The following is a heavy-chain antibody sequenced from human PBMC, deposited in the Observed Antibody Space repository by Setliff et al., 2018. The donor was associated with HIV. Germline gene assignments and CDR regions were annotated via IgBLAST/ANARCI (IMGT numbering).Heavy chain of an antibody. J-gene: IGHJ4*02. V-gene: IGHV3-7*01. CDR1: GFTFSGYW. CDR2: IKQDGSEK. D-gene: IGHD3-16*01. Sequence: SLRLSCAASGFTFSGYWMSWVRQAPGKGLEWVANIKQDGSEKYYGDSVQGRFTVSRDNAENSVYLQMNSLRAEDTAVYYCARDGGEYWGQGTLVTVSS. CDR3: ARDGGEY.